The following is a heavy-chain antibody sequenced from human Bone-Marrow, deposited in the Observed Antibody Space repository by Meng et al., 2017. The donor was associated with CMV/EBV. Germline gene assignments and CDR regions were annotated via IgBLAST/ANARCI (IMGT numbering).Heavy chain of an antibody. V-gene: IGHV1-3*01. CDR2: INAGDGHT. J-gene: IGHJ5*02. D-gene: IGHD1-14*01. CDR1: GYTFTYYP. Sequence: KASGYTFTYYPIPWVRQAPGQRLEWMGRINAGDGHTKYSQKFQGRVTFTRDTSATTAYMHLSSLRSEDTAVYYCARKGRVGRNWFDPWGQGTLVTVSS. CDR3: ARKGRVGRNWFDP.